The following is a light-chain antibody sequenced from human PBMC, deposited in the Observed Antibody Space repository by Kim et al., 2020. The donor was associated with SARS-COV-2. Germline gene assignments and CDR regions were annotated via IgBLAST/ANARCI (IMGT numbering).Light chain of an antibody. CDR1: QSISSW. CDR2: KAS. V-gene: IGKV1-5*03. Sequence: ASVGDRVTITCRASQSISSWLAWYQQRPGKAPKLLSYKASRLESGIPSRFSGSGSGTEFTLTISSLQPDDFATYYCQQYNSYSGTFGQGTKVDIK. CDR3: QQYNSYSGT. J-gene: IGKJ1*01.